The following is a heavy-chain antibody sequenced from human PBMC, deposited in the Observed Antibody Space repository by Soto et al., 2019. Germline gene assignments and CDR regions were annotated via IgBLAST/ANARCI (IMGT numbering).Heavy chain of an antibody. CDR3: ARTSFCIAAVGHVALYDY. D-gene: IGHD6-13*01. CDR1: GDSVSSNSAA. J-gene: IGHJ4*02. CDR2: AYLRAKWYN. Sequence: SQTLSLTCAISGDSVSSNSAAWSWIRHSPSRGLEWLGRAYLRAKWYNDYAVSVKSRITITPDTSKYKFSLTLNSLTPEDTAGYYGARTSFCIAAVGHVALYDYWGQGTLVTVSS. V-gene: IGHV6-1*01.